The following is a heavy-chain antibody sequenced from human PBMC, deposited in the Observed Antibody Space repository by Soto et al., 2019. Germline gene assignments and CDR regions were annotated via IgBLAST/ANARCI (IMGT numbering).Heavy chain of an antibody. CDR2: IYYSGST. Sequence: QLQLQESGPGLVKPSETLSLTCTVSGGSISSSSYYWGWIRQPPGKGLEWIGSIYYSGSTYYNPSLKSRVTISVDTSKNQFSLKLSSVTAADTAVYYCARRVFGYYYGSGSLGWFDPWGQGTLVTVSS. CDR1: GGSISSSSYY. J-gene: IGHJ5*02. CDR3: ARRVFGYYYGSGSLGWFDP. V-gene: IGHV4-39*01. D-gene: IGHD3-10*01.